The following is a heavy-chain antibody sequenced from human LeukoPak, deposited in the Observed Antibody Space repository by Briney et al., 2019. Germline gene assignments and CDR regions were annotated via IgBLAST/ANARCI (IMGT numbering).Heavy chain of an antibody. J-gene: IGHJ5*02. V-gene: IGHV4-4*07. D-gene: IGHD3-16*01. CDR1: GGSISSYY. Sequence: SETLSLTCTVSGGSISSYYWTWIRQPAGKGLEWIGRIYTSGSTNYNPFLKSRVTISVDKSKNQFSLKLSSVTAADTAVYYCATYKPGGWFDPWGQGTLVTVSS. CDR2: IYTSGST. CDR3: ATYKPGGWFDP.